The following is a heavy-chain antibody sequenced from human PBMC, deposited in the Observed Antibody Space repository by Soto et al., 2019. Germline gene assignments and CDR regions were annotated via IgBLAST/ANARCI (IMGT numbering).Heavy chain of an antibody. CDR3: VKAVFSGYYYVPFDY. CDR1: GFTFSSYI. D-gene: IGHD3-22*01. V-gene: IGHV3-48*01. CDR2: ISSSSSTI. Sequence: GGSLRLSCAASGFTFSSYIMNWVRQAPGKGLEWVSYISSSSSTIYYADSVKGRFTISRDNSKNTLYLQMSSLRTEDTAVYYCVKAVFSGYYYVPFDYWGQGTLVTVSS. J-gene: IGHJ4*02.